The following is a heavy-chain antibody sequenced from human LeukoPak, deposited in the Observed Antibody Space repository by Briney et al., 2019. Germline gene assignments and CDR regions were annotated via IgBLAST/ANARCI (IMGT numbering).Heavy chain of an antibody. J-gene: IGHJ6*02. CDR2: IYYSGST. D-gene: IGHD6-13*01. CDR1: GGSISNYY. V-gene: IGHV4-59*01. CDR3: ARDDSSSWSPGGYYGMDV. Sequence: KSSETLSLTCTVSGGSISNYYWSWIRQPPGKGLEWIGYIYYSGSTNYNPSLKSRVTISVDTSKNQFSLKLSSVTAADTAVYYCARDDSSSWSPGGYYGMDVWGQGTTVTVSS.